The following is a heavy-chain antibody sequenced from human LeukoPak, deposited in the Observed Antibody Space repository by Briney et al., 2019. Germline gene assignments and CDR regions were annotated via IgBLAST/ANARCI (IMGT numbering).Heavy chain of an antibody. CDR3: ARESPHCSGVSCFFDC. Sequence: PGGSLRLSCAASGFTFSGYEMNWVRQAPGKGLEWVSYITSSGRTRYYADSVKGRFTLSRDNAKNSLYLQMYSLRAEDTAIYYCARESPHCSGVSCFFDCWGQGTLVTVSS. CDR1: GFTFSGYE. CDR2: ITSSGRTR. D-gene: IGHD2-15*01. V-gene: IGHV3-48*03. J-gene: IGHJ4*02.